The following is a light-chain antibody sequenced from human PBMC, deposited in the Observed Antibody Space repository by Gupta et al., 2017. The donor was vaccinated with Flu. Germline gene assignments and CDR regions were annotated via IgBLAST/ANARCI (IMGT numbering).Light chain of an antibody. CDR1: QSVSSY. V-gene: IGKV3-11*01. Sequence: DIVFPQSPATVSLSPGERATLSCRASQSVSSYLAWYQQKPGQAPRLLICDASNRATGIPARFSGSGSGTDFTLTISRLEPEDFAVYYCQQRVSWPKTFGQGTKVEVK. CDR3: QQRVSWPKT. CDR2: DAS. J-gene: IGKJ1*01.